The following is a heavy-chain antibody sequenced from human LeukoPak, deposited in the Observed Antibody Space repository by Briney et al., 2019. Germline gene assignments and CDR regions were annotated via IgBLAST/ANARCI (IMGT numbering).Heavy chain of an antibody. CDR1: GYTFTGYY. D-gene: IGHD2-21*01. V-gene: IGHV1-2*02. CDR3: ARASIPPTCGMDV. CDR2: INPNSGGT. Sequence: ASVKVSCKASGYTFTGYYMHWVRQAPGQGLEWMGWINPNSGGTNYAQKFQGRVTMTRDTSTSTVYMDLSSLRSEDTAVYYCARASIPPTCGMDVWGQGTTVTVSS. J-gene: IGHJ6*02.